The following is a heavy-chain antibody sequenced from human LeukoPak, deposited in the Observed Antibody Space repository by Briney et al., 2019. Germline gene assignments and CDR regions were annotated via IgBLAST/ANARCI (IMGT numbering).Heavy chain of an antibody. J-gene: IGHJ4*02. Sequence: PGGSLRPSCAASGFTFSSYSMNWVRQAPGKGLEWVSSISSSSSYIYYADSVKGRFTISRDNAKNSLYLQMNSLRAVDTAVYYCARTTVTTLSFDYWGQGTLVTVSS. CDR1: GFTFSSYS. D-gene: IGHD4-17*01. CDR3: ARTTVTTLSFDY. V-gene: IGHV3-21*01. CDR2: ISSSSSYI.